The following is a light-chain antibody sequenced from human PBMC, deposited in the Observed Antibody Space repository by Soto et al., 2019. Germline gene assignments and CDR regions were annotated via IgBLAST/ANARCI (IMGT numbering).Light chain of an antibody. Sequence: QSALTQPPSASGSPGQSVTISCAGTSSDVGGYDSVSWYQQHPGKVPKLMIYEVSKRPSGVPDRFSGSKSGNTASLTVSGLQVEDEADYYCSSFEASNNLLFGGGTKLTVL. CDR3: SSFEASNNLL. CDR2: EVS. J-gene: IGLJ2*01. CDR1: SSDVGGYDS. V-gene: IGLV2-8*01.